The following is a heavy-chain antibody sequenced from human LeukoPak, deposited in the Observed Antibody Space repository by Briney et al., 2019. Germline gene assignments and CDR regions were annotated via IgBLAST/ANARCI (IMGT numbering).Heavy chain of an antibody. CDR2: INYSGDT. CDR3: ARDKLIDGVYYMDV. CDR1: GGSISRSGYY. J-gene: IGHJ6*03. Sequence: PSETLSLTCTVSGGSISRSGYYWGWIRQPPGKGLEWIGTINYSGDTYYSSSLKSRVTMSVDTSKGQFSLKLSSVTAADTAVYYCARDKLIDGVYYMDVWGKGTTVTVSS. V-gene: IGHV4-39*07. D-gene: IGHD3-10*01.